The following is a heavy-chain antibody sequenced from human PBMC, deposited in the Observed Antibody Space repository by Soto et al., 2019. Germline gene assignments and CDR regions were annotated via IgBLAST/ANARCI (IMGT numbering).Heavy chain of an antibody. D-gene: IGHD3-3*01. CDR3: ARTITIFGVVIIPVFWWFDP. CDR2: TYYRSKGYN. J-gene: IGHJ5*02. Sequence: PSHALSLTCAISVDSVSSNSAAWNCIRECPSRGLECLGRTYYRSKGYNDYAVSVKSRITINPDTSKNQFSLQLNAVTPEYTALYYCARTITIFGVVIIPVFWWFDPWGQGALVTV. V-gene: IGHV6-1*01. CDR1: VDSVSSNSAA.